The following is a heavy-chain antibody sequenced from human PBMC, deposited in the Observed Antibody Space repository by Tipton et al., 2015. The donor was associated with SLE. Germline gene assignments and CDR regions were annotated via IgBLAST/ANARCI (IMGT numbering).Heavy chain of an antibody. V-gene: IGHV4-4*02. Sequence: TLSLTCAVSGGSIRSGNWWSWVRQPPGKGLEWIGEIDHSGSTNSNPSLKSRVSMSVDKSKNQFSLKLSSVTVADTAVYYCAKDYNYDNADYNWGQGKLVIVSS. D-gene: IGHD4-17*01. CDR2: IDHSGST. CDR1: GGSIRSGNW. J-gene: IGHJ4*02. CDR3: AKDYNYDNADYN.